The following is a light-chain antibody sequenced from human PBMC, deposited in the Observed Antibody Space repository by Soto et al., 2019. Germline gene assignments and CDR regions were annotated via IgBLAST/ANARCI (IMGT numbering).Light chain of an antibody. J-gene: IGKJ4*01. CDR2: DAS. CDR3: QQYYNLPPLT. Sequence: EIVMTQSPATLSVSAGQRATLSCRASHSVTNRLAWYQQKPGQAPRLLIYDASTRATGVPARFSGSGSGTEFTLTITSLQSEDFALYFCQQYYNLPPLTFGAGTKVEI. CDR1: HSVTNR. V-gene: IGKV3-15*01.